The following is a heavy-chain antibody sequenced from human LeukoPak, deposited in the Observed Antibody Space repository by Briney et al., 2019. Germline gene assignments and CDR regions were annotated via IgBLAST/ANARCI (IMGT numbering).Heavy chain of an antibody. Sequence: SETLSLTCTVSGGSISSGSYYWSWIRQPAGEGLEWIGRIYTSGSTNYNPSLKSRVTISVDTSKNQFSLKLSSVTAADTAVYYCARAVAGYNWFDPWGQGTLVTVSS. J-gene: IGHJ5*02. CDR2: IYTSGST. V-gene: IGHV4-61*02. CDR3: ARAVAGYNWFDP. CDR1: GGSISSGSYY. D-gene: IGHD6-19*01.